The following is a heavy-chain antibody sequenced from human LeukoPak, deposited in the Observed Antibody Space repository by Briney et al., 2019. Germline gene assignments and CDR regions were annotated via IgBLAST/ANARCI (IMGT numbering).Heavy chain of an antibody. D-gene: IGHD3-10*01. CDR3: ATDPRYYYGSGMS. J-gene: IGHJ4*02. Sequence: GASVKVSCKVSGYTLTELSMHWVRRAPGKGLEWMGGSDPEDGETIYAQKFQGRVTMTEDTSTDTAYMELSSLRSEDTAVYYCATDPRYYYGSGMSWGQGTLVTVSS. CDR1: GYTLTELS. V-gene: IGHV1-24*01. CDR2: SDPEDGET.